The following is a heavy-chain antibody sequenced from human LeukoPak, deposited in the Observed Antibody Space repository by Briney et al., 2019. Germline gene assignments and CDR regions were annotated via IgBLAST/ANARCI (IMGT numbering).Heavy chain of an antibody. J-gene: IGHJ4*02. D-gene: IGHD2-2*01. CDR1: GYSFTSGHY. CDR3: ARYCTSTTCILRGFDY. V-gene: IGHV4-38-2*01. CDR2: IYHTGSA. Sequence: PSETLSLTCSVSGYSFTSGHYWGWIRQPPGKGLEWIANIYHTGSAHYNPTLKSRVTISVDTSKNQFSLKLSSVTAADTAVYYCARYCTSTTCILRGFDYWGQGTLVTVSS.